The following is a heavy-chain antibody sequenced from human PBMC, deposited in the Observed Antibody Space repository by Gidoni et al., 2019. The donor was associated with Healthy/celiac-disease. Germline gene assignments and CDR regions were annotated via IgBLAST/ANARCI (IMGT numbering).Heavy chain of an antibody. CDR1: GSTFTSYG. CDR2: IIAYNGNT. CDR3: ARDGDIVVVTAATGSFDY. J-gene: IGHJ4*02. Sequence: QVQLVQSGAAGQKPASSVQVSCKASGSTFTSYGISWVRQAPGQGIEWMGWIIAYNGNTNNAQTLQGRVTMTTDTSTSTAYMELRSLRSDDTAVYYCARDGDIVVVTAATGSFDYWGQGTLVTVSS. V-gene: IGHV1-18*04. D-gene: IGHD2-2*01.